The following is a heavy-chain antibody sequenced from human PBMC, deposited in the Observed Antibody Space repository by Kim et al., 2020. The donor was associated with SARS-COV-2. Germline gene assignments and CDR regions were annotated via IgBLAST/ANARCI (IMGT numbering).Heavy chain of an antibody. Sequence: GGSLRLSCAASGFTVSSNYMSWVRQAPGKGLEWVSIMYSGGSTFYAESVKGRFTISRDNSKNTLYLQMNSLRAADTAVDYCARDRSASFDYWGQGTLVTV. CDR2: MYSGGST. J-gene: IGHJ4*02. CDR3: ARDRSASFDY. V-gene: IGHV3-53*01. CDR1: GFTVSSNY. D-gene: IGHD6-25*01.